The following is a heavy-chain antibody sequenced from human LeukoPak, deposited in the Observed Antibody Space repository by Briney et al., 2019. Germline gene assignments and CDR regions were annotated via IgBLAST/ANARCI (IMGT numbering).Heavy chain of an antibody. CDR1: GFTFSSYS. D-gene: IGHD3-3*01. CDR3: ARVRSDSHYDFWSGYYYMDV. Sequence: GGSLRLSCAASGFTFSSYSMNWVRQAPGKGLEWVSSISSSSSYIYYADSVKGRFTISSYNAKNSLYLQMNSLRAEDTAVYYCARVRSDSHYDFWSGYYYMDVWGKGTTVTVSS. CDR2: ISSSSSYI. J-gene: IGHJ6*03. V-gene: IGHV3-21*01.